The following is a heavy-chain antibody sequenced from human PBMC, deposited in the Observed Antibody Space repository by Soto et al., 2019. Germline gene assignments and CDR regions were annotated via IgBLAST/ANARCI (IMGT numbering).Heavy chain of an antibody. J-gene: IGHJ6*02. Sequence: PSETLSLTCAVYGGSFSGYYWSWIRQPPGKGLEWIVEINHSGSTNYNPSLTSRVTISVDTSKNQFSLKLSSVTAADTAVYYCARGHKLRHFDWLFQHTYYCYGMDVWGQGATVTVSS. CDR3: ARGHKLRHFDWLFQHTYYCYGMDV. CDR2: INHSGST. D-gene: IGHD3-9*01. CDR1: GGSFSGYY. V-gene: IGHV4-34*01.